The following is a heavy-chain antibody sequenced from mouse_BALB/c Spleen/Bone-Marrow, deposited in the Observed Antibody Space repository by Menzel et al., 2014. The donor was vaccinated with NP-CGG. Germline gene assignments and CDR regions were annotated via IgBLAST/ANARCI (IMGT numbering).Heavy chain of an antibody. D-gene: IGHD2-1*01. CDR2: ISSGSSTI. J-gene: IGHJ3*01. CDR1: GFTFSSFG. CDR3: ARGGNYAWFAY. Sequence: EVNVVESGGGLVQPGGSRKLSCAASGFTFSSFGMHWVCQAPEKGLEWVAYISSGSSTIYYADTVKGRFTISRDNPKNTLFLQMTSLRSEDTAMYYCARGGNYAWFAYWGQGTLVTVSA. V-gene: IGHV5-17*02.